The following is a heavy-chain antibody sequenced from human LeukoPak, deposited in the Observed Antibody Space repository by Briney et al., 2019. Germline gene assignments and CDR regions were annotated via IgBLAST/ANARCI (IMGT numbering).Heavy chain of an antibody. CDR3: ARDLYGDYATGF. D-gene: IGHD4-17*01. CDR2: ISGSSDSI. CDR1: GFTFSSYT. V-gene: IGHV3-21*01. J-gene: IGHJ4*02. Sequence: PGGSLRLSCAASGFTFSSYTMNWVRQAPGKGLEWVSSISGSSDSIYYADSMKGRFTISRDNAKRSLYLQMNSLRAEGTAVYYCARDLYGDYATGFWGQGTLVTGSS.